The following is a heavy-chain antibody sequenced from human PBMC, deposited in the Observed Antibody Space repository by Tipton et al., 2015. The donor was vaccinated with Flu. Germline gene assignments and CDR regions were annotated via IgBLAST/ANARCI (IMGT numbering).Heavy chain of an antibody. Sequence: TLSLTCAVSGGSISSSNWWSWVRQPPGKGLEWIGETSHSGSTNYNPSLKSRVTISVDKSKNQFSLKLSSVTAADTAVYYCVRASLTSGRPVYFDYWGQGTLVTVSS. CDR1: GGSISSSNW. CDR3: VRASLTSGRPVYFDY. V-gene: IGHV4-4*02. CDR2: TSHSGST. D-gene: IGHD6-19*01. J-gene: IGHJ4*02.